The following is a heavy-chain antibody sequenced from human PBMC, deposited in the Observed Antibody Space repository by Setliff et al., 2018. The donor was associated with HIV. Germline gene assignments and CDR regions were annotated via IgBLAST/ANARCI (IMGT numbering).Heavy chain of an antibody. CDR2: IYPGDSDT. CDR3: TRHPLRPGIAHHYYHIDV. CDR1: GYSFTSYW. J-gene: IGHJ6*03. D-gene: IGHD5-12*01. Sequence: GESLKISCKASGYSFTSYWIGWVRQMPGKGLEWMGIIYPGDSDTRYSPSFEGQVTISADKSTSTAYLQWSSLKASDTAIYYCTRHPLRPGIAHHYYHIDVWGTGTTVTVSS. V-gene: IGHV5-51*01.